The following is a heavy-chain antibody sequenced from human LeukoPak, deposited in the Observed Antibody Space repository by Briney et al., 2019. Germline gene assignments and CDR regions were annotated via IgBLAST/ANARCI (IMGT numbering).Heavy chain of an antibody. CDR2: IKSKTDGGTT. Sequence: GGSLRLSCAASGFTFGNAWMTWVRQSSGRGLEWVGRIKSKTDGGTTDYAAPVKGRFTIPRDDSKNTLFLQMNSLKTEDTAVYYCTTGDGWNPNWGQGTLVTVSS. J-gene: IGHJ4*02. D-gene: IGHD1-1*01. V-gene: IGHV3-15*01. CDR3: TTGDGWNPN. CDR1: GFTFGNAW.